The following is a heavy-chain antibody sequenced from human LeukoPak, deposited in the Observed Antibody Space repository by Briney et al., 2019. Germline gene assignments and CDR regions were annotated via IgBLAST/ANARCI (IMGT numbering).Heavy chain of an antibody. J-gene: IGHJ6*03. CDR3: AKDTSREGFCSSSSCYHYYYYMDV. CDR1: GFTFSTYG. D-gene: IGHD2-2*01. V-gene: IGHV3-30*18. Sequence: GRSLRLSCAASGFTFSTYGLHWVRQAPGKGLEWVAVVSYDGNNKFYTDSVKGRFTISRDNSKNTLYLQMSSLRAEDTAVYYCAKDTSREGFCSSSSCYHYYYYMDVWGKGTTVTVSS. CDR2: VSYDGNNK.